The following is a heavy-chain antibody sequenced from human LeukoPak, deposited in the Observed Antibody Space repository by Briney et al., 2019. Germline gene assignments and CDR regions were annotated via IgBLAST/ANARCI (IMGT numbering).Heavy chain of an antibody. V-gene: IGHV3-43*02. Sequence: GGSLRLSCAASGFTFDDYAMHWVRQAPGKGLEWVSLISGDGGSTYYADSVKGRFTISRDYSKNSLYLQMNSLRTEDTALYYCAKDRYYDSSQFYFDYWGQGTLVTVSS. CDR1: GFTFDDYA. CDR3: AKDRYYDSSQFYFDY. CDR2: ISGDGGST. D-gene: IGHD3-22*01. J-gene: IGHJ4*02.